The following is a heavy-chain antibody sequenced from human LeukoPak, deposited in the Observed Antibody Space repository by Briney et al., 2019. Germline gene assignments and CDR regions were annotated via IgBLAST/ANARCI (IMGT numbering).Heavy chain of an antibody. D-gene: IGHD3-9*01. V-gene: IGHV1-24*01. CDR1: GYTLTELS. Sequence: ASVKVSCKVSGYTLTELSMHWVRQAPGKGLEWMGCFDPEDGETVYAQKFQGRVTMTEDTSTDTAYMELSSLRSGDTAVYYCAREGDDILTAAFDYWGQGTLVTVSS. CDR3: AREGDDILTAAFDY. J-gene: IGHJ4*02. CDR2: FDPEDGET.